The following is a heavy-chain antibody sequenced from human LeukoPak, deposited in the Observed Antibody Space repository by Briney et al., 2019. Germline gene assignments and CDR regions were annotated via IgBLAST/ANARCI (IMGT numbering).Heavy chain of an antibody. CDR2: INHSGST. J-gene: IGHJ2*01. D-gene: IGHD6-13*01. CDR3: ARVRPLRAAAGKLWYFDL. CDR1: GGSFSGYY. Sequence: SETLSLTCAVYGGSFSGYYWSWIRQPPGRGLGWIGEINHSGSTNYNPSLKSRVTISVDTTKNQFSLKLSSVTAANTAVYYCARVRPLRAAAGKLWYFDLWGRGTLVTVSS. V-gene: IGHV4-34*01.